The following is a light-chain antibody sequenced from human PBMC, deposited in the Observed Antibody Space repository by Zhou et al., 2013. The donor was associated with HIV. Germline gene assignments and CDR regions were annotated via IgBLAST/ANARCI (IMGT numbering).Light chain of an antibody. CDR1: QSVDTY. CDR3: QHYSSSPPWT. J-gene: IGKJ1*01. Sequence: EVLMTQSPVTLSVSPGERATLSCRASQSVDTYLAWYQQRPGQPPRLLIYDASTRATAVPDRFSGSGSGADFTLTISKLEPEDFAVYYCQHYSSSPPWTFGQGTKVEIK. CDR2: DAS. V-gene: IGKV3-20*01.